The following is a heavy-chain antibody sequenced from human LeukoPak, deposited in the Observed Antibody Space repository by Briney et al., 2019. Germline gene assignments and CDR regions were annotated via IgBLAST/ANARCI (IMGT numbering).Heavy chain of an antibody. J-gene: IGHJ4*02. CDR3: ARDGASHPSIYYFDY. V-gene: IGHV3-48*03. D-gene: IGHD4-17*01. Sequence: GGSLRLSCAASGFTFSSYEMNWVRQAPGKGLEWVSYISSGGGGIFYADSVKGRFTISRDNAKNSLHLQMNSLRAEDTAVYYCARDGASHPSIYYFDYWGQGTLVTVSS. CDR2: ISSGGGGI. CDR1: GFTFSSYE.